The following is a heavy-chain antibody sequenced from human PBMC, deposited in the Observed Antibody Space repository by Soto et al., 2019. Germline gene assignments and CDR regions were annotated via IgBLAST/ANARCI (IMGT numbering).Heavy chain of an antibody. J-gene: IGHJ3*02. V-gene: IGHV3-73*01. CDR1: GFTFSVSA. CDR3: PSHRLITAHNMTTVIGNDGFEI. CDR2: MKSKGNNYAT. D-gene: IGHD4-4*01. Sequence: EVQLVESGGGLVQPGGTLTISCVASGFTFSVSAMHWVRQASGKGLEWVGRMKSKGNNYATAYAASVQGRFTISRDASKNRTYPHIRSLKPEDTAVYYLPSHRLITAHNMTTVIGNDGFEIWGHGTVVTFSS.